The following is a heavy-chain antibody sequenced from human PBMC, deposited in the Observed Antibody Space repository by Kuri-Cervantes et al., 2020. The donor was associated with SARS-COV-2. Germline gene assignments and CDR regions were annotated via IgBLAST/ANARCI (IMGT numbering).Heavy chain of an antibody. CDR1: GFTFGDYA. Sequence: GGSLRLSCTASGFTFGDYAMSWVRQAPGKGLEWVSAISGSGGSTYYADSVKGRFTISRDNSKNTLYLQMNSLRAEDTAVYYCARDYDMVQENWFDPWGQGTLVTVSS. CDR3: ARDYDMVQENWFDP. J-gene: IGHJ5*02. V-gene: IGHV3-23*01. CDR2: ISGSGGST. D-gene: IGHD3-10*01.